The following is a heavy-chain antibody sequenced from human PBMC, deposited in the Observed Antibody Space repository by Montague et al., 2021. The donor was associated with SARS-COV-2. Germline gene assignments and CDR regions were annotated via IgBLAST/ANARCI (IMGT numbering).Heavy chain of an antibody. CDR3: ARVRYYGSGTYLGMDV. V-gene: IGHV4-34*01. D-gene: IGHD3-10*01. J-gene: IGHJ6*02. CDR1: GGSFSGYY. CDR2: INHSGST. Sequence: SETLSLTCAVYGGSFSGYYWSWIRQPPGKGLEWIWEINHSGSTNYNPSLKSRVTISVDTSKNQFSLKLSSVTAADTAVYYCARVRYYGSGTYLGMDVWGQGTTVTVSS.